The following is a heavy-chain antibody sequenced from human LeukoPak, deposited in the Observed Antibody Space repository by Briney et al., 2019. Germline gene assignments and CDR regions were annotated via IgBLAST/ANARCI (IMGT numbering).Heavy chain of an antibody. CDR2: ISGSGGST. CDR1: GFTFSSYA. D-gene: IGHD1-26*01. CDR3: ANLAGGSYVWIDY. V-gene: IGHV3-23*01. Sequence: PGGSLRLSCAASGFTFSSYAMSWVRQAPGKGLEWVSAISGSGGSTYYAASVKGRFTISRDNSKNTLYLQMNSLRAEDTAVYYCANLAGGSYVWIDYWGQGTLVTVSS. J-gene: IGHJ4*02.